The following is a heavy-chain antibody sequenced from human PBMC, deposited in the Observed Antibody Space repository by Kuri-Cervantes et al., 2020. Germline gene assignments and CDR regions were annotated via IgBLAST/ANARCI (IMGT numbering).Heavy chain of an antibody. CDR1: GFTFSSYS. Sequence: GESLKISCAASGFTFSSYSMNWVRQAPGKGLEWVSSISSSSSYIYYADSVKGRFTISRDNAKNSLYLQMNSLRAEDTAVYYCATQATCCYNYWGQGTLVTVSS. J-gene: IGHJ4*02. CDR3: ATQATCCYNY. V-gene: IGHV3-21*01. D-gene: IGHD2-2*01. CDR2: ISSSSSYI.